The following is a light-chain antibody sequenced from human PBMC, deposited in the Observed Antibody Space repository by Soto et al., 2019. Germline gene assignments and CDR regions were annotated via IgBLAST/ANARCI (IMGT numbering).Light chain of an antibody. V-gene: IGKV1-5*03. CDR1: QSISSW. CDR3: QQYNNYSGT. CDR2: QAS. J-gene: IGKJ1*01. Sequence: DIQMTQSPSTLSASVGDRVTITCRASQSISSWLDWYQQKPGKAPKLLIYQASSLESGVPSKFRGSGSGTKFTLTISSLQPEDFATYYCQQYNNYSGTFGQGTKVQIK.